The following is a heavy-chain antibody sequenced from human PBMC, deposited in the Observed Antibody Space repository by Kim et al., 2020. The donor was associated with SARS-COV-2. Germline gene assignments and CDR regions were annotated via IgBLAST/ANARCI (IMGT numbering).Heavy chain of an antibody. CDR2: ISYDGSNK. D-gene: IGHD3-22*01. CDR3: ARVRGGYYYDSSGYDY. Sequence: GGSLRLSCAASGFTFSSNAMHWVRQAPGKGLEWVVVISYDGSNKYYVDSVKGRFTISRDNYKNPLYLQMNSLRDEDTAEYYCARVRGGYYYDSSGYDYWG. CDR1: GFTFSSNA. J-gene: IGHJ4*01. V-gene: IGHV3-30*04.